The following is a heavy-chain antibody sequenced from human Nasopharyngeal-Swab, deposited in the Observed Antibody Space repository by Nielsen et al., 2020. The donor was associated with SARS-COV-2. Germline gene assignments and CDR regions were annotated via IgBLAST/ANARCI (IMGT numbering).Heavy chain of an antibody. D-gene: IGHD3-10*01. CDR1: GYTFTGYY. J-gene: IGHJ6*02. CDR2: INPNSGGT. CDR3: ARVLSFGELSPYYYYGMDV. V-gene: IGHV1-2*06. Sequence: ASVKVSCKASGYTFTGYYMHWVRQAPGQGLEWMGRINPNSGGTNYAQKFQGRVTMTRNTSISTAYMELSSLRSEDTAVYYCARVLSFGELSPYYYYGMDVWGQGTTVTVSS.